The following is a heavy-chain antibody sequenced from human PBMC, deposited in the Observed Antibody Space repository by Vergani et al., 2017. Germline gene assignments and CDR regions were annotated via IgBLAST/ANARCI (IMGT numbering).Heavy chain of an antibody. D-gene: IGHD5-12*01. CDR3: ARDPSMDIVATIEGYYYYGMDV. CDR1: GYTLTELS. Sequence: QVQLVQSGAEVKKPGASVKVSCKVSGYTLTELSMHWVRQAPGKGLEWMGGFDPEDGETIYAQKFQGRVIMTEDTSTDTAYMELSSLRSEDTAVYYCARDPSMDIVATIEGYYYYGMDVWGQGTTVTVSS. V-gene: IGHV1-24*01. CDR2: FDPEDGET. J-gene: IGHJ6*02.